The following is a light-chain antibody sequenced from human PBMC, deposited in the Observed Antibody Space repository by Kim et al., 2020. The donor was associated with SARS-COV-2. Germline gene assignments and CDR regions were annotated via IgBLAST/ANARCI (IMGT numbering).Light chain of an antibody. Sequence: DIQMTQSPSTLSASVGDRVTITCRASQSISSWLAWYQRKPGTAPKVLIYKASSLESGVPSRFSGSGSWTEFTLTISSLQPDDLATYYCQQYNTFPYTFGQGTKPEI. J-gene: IGKJ2*01. CDR3: QQYNTFPYT. CDR2: KAS. CDR1: QSISSW. V-gene: IGKV1-5*03.